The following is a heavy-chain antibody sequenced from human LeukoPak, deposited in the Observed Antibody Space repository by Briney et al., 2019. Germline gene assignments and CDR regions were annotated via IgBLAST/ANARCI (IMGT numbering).Heavy chain of an antibody. J-gene: IGHJ4*02. CDR2: ISWNSGSI. V-gene: IGHV3-9*01. D-gene: IGHD4-11*01. CDR3: AKDMRHDYSEGRGFDY. Sequence: GRSLRLSCAASGFTFDDYAMHRVRQAPGKGLEWVSGISWNSGSIGYADSVKGRFTISRDNAKNSLYLQMNGLRAEDTALYYCAKDMRHDYSEGRGFDYWGQGTLVTVSS. CDR1: GFTFDDYA.